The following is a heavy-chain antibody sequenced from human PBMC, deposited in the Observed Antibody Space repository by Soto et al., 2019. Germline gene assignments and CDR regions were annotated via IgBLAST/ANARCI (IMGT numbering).Heavy chain of an antibody. Sequence: SVKVSCKASGGTFSSYAISWVRQAPGQGLEWMGGIIPIFGTANYAQKFQGRVTITADESTSTAYMELRSLRSDDTAVYYCARDKRLQRYYYYYGMDVWGQGTTVTVSS. CDR2: IIPIFGTA. CDR3: ARDKRLQRYYYYYGMDV. V-gene: IGHV1-69*13. J-gene: IGHJ6*02. D-gene: IGHD1-1*01. CDR1: GGTFSSYA.